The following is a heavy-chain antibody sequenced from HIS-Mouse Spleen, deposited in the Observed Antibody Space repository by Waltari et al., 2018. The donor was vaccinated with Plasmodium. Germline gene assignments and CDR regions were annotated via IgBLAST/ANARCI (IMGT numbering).Heavy chain of an antibody. D-gene: IGHD6-13*01. V-gene: IGHV3-7*01. J-gene: IGHJ2*01. CDR1: VFTFSSYW. CDR3: ASSWYWYFDL. CDR2: IKQDGSEK. Sequence: EVQLVESGGGLVQHGGSLRLSCASSVFTFSSYWMSWVRQAPGKGLEWGANIKQDGSEKYYVDSVKGRFTISRDNAKNSLYLQMNSLRAEDTAVYYCASSWYWYFDLWGRGTLVTVSS.